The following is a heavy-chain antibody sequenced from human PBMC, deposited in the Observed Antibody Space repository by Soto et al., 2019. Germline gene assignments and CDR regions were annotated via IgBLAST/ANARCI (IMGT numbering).Heavy chain of an antibody. J-gene: IGHJ3*02. Sequence: PGGSVRLSCAVSGFICSSYDMSWVRQAPGKGLAWVSTILVGGSTHYEDSVQGRFTISRDTSKNTVYLHMNSLTAGDTAVYYCAKATPTGRGAFEIYGQATMVTVS. CDR2: ILVGGST. CDR1: GFICSSYD. CDR3: AKATPTGRGAFEI. V-gene: IGHV3-23*01. D-gene: IGHD3-9*01.